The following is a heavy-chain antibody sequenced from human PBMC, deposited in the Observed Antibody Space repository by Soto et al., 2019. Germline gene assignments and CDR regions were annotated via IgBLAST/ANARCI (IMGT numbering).Heavy chain of an antibody. V-gene: IGHV1-18*01. D-gene: IGHD3-10*01. Sequence: QVQLVQSGAEVKKPGASVKVSCKASGYTFTSYGISWVRQAPGQGLEWMGWISAYNGNTNYAQKLQGRVTMTTDPSTSTAYMELRSLRSDDTALYYCAGLTTWFGELLGFDPWGQGTLVTVSS. CDR3: AGLTTWFGELLGFDP. CDR1: GYTFTSYG. CDR2: ISAYNGNT. J-gene: IGHJ5*02.